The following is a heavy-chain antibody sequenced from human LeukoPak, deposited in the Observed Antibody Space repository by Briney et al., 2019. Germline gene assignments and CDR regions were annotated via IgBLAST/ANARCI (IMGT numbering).Heavy chain of an antibody. J-gene: IGHJ3*02. D-gene: IGHD3-10*01. V-gene: IGHV5-51*01. Sequence: GESLKISCKGSGYSFTSYWIGWVRQMPGKGLEWMGIIYPGDSDTRYSPSFQGQVTFSADKSINTAYLQWSSLKASDTAMYYCARPPRVHNSGSYAFDIWGQGTMVTVSS. CDR2: IYPGDSDT. CDR1: GYSFTSYW. CDR3: ARPPRVHNSGSYAFDI.